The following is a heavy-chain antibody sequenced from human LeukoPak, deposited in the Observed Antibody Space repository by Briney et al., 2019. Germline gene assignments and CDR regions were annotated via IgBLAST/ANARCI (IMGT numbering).Heavy chain of an antibody. CDR1: GFTFSNAW. J-gene: IGHJ1*01. Sequence: GGSLRLSCAASGFTFSNAWMSWVRQAPGKGLEWVGRIKSKTDGGTTDYAAPVKGRFTLSRDDSKNTLYLQMNSLKTEDTAVYYCTSTPEGPIAAAGTGYFQHWGQGTLVTVSS. V-gene: IGHV3-15*01. CDR2: IKSKTDGGTT. CDR3: TSTPEGPIAAAGTGYFQH. D-gene: IGHD6-13*01.